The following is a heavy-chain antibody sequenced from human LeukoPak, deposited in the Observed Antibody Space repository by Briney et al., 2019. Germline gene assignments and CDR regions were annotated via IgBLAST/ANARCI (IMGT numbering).Heavy chain of an antibody. Sequence: PSETLSLTCAVSGGSISSGGYSWRWIRQPPGKGLEWIGYIYHSGSTYYNPSLKSRVTISVDRPKNQFSLKLSSVTAADTAVYYCARGRHGGSLEHWGQGTLVTVSS. CDR3: ARGRHGGSLEH. CDR2: IYHSGST. V-gene: IGHV4-30-2*01. D-gene: IGHD1/OR15-1a*01. J-gene: IGHJ4*02. CDR1: GGSISSGGYS.